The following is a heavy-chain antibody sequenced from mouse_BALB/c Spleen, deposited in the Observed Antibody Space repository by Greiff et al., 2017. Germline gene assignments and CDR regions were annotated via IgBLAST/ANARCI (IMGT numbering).Heavy chain of an antibody. J-gene: IGHJ2*01. V-gene: IGHV1-12*01. CDR3: ARGDCDY. Sequence: LQQPGAELVKPGASVKMSCKASGYTFTSYNMHWVKQTPGQGLEWIGAIYPGNGDTSYNQKFKGKATLTADKSSSTAYMQLSSLTSEDSAVYYCARGDCDYWGQGTTLTVSS. CDR1: GYTFTSYN. CDR2: IYPGNGDT.